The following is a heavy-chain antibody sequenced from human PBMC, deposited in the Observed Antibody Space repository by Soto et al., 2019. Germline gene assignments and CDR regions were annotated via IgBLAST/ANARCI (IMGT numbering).Heavy chain of an antibody. CDR1: GFTFSSYA. J-gene: IGHJ5*02. D-gene: IGHD3-22*01. CDR3: HTYYYDSSGLNWFDP. V-gene: IGHV3-23*01. CDR2: ISGSGGST. Sequence: GGSLILSCAASGFTFSSYAMSWVRQAPGKGLEWVSGISGSGGSTYYADSVKGRFTISRDNSKNTLYLHMNSLRAEDTAVYYCHTYYYDSSGLNWFDPWGQGTLVTVSS.